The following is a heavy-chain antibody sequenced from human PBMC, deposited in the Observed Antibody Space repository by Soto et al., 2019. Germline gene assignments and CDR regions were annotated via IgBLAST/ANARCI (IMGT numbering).Heavy chain of an antibody. CDR2: FDPEDGET. D-gene: IGHD3-22*01. V-gene: IGHV1-24*01. CDR3: ATGRLWRYYYDSSGYYPY. Sequence: ASVKVSCKVSGYTLTELSMHWVRQAPGKGLEWMGGFDPEDGETIYAQKFQGRVTMTEDTSTDTAYMELSSLRSEDTAVYYCATGRLWRYYYDSSGYYPYWGQGTLVTVSA. CDR1: GYTLTELS. J-gene: IGHJ4*02.